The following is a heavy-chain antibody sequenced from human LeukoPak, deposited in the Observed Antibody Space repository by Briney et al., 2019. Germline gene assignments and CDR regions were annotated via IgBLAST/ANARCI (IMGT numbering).Heavy chain of an antibody. V-gene: IGHV4-38-2*01. CDR1: GYSISSGYY. D-gene: IGHD3-3*02. Sequence: SETLSLTCAVSGYSISSGYYWGWIRQPPGKGLEWIGSIYHSGSTYYNPSLKSRVTISVDTSKNQFSLKLSSVTAADTAVYYCARHFSPLSGWFDPWGQGTLVTVSS. J-gene: IGHJ5*02. CDR3: ARHFSPLSGWFDP. CDR2: IYHSGST.